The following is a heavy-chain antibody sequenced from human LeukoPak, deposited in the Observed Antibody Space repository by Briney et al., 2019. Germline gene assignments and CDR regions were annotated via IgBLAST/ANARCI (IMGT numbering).Heavy chain of an antibody. CDR2: IIPIFGTA. V-gene: IGHV1-69*06. J-gene: IGHJ6*03. Sequence: GSSVKVSCKASGGTFSSYAIGWVRQAPGQGLEWMGGIIPIFGTANYAQKFQGRVTITADKSTSTAYMELSSLRSEDTAVYYCASSEGLRHYYYYYMDVWGKGTTVTVSS. D-gene: IGHD3-3*01. CDR1: GGTFSSYA. CDR3: ASSEGLRHYYYYYMDV.